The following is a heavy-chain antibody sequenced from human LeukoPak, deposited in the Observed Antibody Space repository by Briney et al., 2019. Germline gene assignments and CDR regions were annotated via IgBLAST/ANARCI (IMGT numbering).Heavy chain of an antibody. J-gene: IGHJ4*02. CDR3: AKGTTYYDILTGYGYPYYFDY. D-gene: IGHD3-9*01. Sequence: GGSLRLSCAASGFTFISYAMTWVRQAPGTGLERVSAISGSGGSRYYADSVKGRFTISRDNSKNTLYLQMNSLRAEDTAIYYCAKGTTYYDILTGYGYPYYFDYWGQGTLVTVSS. CDR1: GFTFISYA. CDR2: ISGSGGSR. V-gene: IGHV3-23*01.